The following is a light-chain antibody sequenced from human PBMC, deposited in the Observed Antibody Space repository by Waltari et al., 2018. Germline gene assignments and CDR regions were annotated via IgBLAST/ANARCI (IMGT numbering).Light chain of an antibody. V-gene: IGLV1-44*01. CDR3: AGWDDSLNGPV. CDR2: GDN. CDR1: LSNIESNT. Sequence: QSVLTQPPSASGTPGQRVPIPCSGSLSNIESNTLNWYRQLPGTAPKRLIYGDNQRPSGVPDRFSGSKSGTSASLAISGLQSADEADYYCAGWDDSLNGPVFGGGTKLTVL. J-gene: IGLJ3*02.